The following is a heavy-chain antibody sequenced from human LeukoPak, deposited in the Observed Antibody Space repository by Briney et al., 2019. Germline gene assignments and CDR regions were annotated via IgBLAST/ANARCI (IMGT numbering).Heavy chain of an antibody. CDR3: AANYHRNPGAGKAIDY. J-gene: IGHJ4*02. CDR2: INPSGGST. V-gene: IGHV1-46*01. D-gene: IGHD6-19*01. CDR1: GYTFTSYY. Sequence: ASVKVSCKASGYTFTSYYMHWLRQAPGQGLEWMGIINPSGGSTSYAQKFQGRVTMTRDTSTSTVYMELSSLRSEDTAVYYCAANYHRNPGAGKAIDYRGQGTLVTVSS.